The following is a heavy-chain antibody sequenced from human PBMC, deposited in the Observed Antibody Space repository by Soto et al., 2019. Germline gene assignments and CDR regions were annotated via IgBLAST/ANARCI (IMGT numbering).Heavy chain of an antibody. Sequence: SQTLFLTCTVSGASITDFYWRWIWQPPGKGLQWIGYIYYSGRTDYNPSLKGRVTISVDTSKNQFSLKLKSVTAWDKAVYYFALCGVVAARTFDYWGQVTLITV. J-gene: IGHJ4*02. CDR2: IYYSGRT. D-gene: IGHD6-6*01. V-gene: IGHV4-59*01. CDR3: ALCGVVAARTFDY. CDR1: GASITDFY.